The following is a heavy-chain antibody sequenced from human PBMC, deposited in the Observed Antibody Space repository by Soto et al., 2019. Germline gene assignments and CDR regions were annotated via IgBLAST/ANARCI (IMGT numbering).Heavy chain of an antibody. CDR3: AGGTYSLRLGY. V-gene: IGHV1-69*01. CDR1: GGTYSSYV. D-gene: IGHD4-4*01. J-gene: IGHJ4*02. Sequence: QVQLVQSGAEVKKPGSSVKVSCKASGGTYSSYVISWVRQAPGQGLEWMGGIIPILGSTNYAQKFQGRVTITADEFTSTAYMELSSLRSDDTAVYYCAGGTYSLRLGYLGQGTQVTVSS. CDR2: IIPILGST.